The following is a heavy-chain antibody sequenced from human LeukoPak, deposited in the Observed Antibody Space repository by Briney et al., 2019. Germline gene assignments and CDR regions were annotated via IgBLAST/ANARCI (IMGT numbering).Heavy chain of an antibody. D-gene: IGHD3-22*01. CDR3: ARDSTMIVVGLIDY. V-gene: IGHV3-23*01. CDR1: GFTFSSYA. Sequence: GGSLRLSCAASGFTFSSYAMSWVRQAPGKGLEGVSAISGSGGSTYYADSVKGRFTISRDNSKNTLYLQMNSLRAEDTAVYYCARDSTMIVVGLIDYWGQGTLVTVSS. J-gene: IGHJ4*02. CDR2: ISGSGGST.